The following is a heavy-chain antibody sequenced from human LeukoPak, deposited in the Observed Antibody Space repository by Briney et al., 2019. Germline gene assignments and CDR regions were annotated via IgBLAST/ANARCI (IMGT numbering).Heavy chain of an antibody. Sequence: SETLSLTCAVYGGSFSGYYWSWIRQPPGKGLEWIGEINHSGSTNYNPSLKSRVTISVVTSKNQFSLKLSSVTAADTAVYYCAREIGLNIVVVVAATADDAFDIWGQGTMVTVSS. V-gene: IGHV4-34*01. D-gene: IGHD2-15*01. CDR2: INHSGST. J-gene: IGHJ3*02. CDR1: GGSFSGYY. CDR3: AREIGLNIVVVVAATADDAFDI.